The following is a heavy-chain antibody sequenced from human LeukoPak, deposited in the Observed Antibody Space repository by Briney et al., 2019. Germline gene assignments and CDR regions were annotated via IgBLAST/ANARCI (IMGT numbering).Heavy chain of an antibody. V-gene: IGHV4-4*02. J-gene: IGHJ5*02. CDR2: IYHSGST. Sequence: SETLSLTCAVSGGSITSSNWWSWVRQPPGKGLEWIGEIYHSGSTNYNPSLKSRVTISVDKSKNQFSLKLSSVTAADTAVYYCARVPYSSSWPGFDPWGQGTLVTVSS. D-gene: IGHD6-13*01. CDR1: GGSITSSNW. CDR3: ARVPYSSSWPGFDP.